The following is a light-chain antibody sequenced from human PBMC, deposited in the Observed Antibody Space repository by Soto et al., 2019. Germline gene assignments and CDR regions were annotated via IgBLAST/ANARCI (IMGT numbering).Light chain of an antibody. CDR3: QQYDSSPWT. Sequence: EIVLTQSPGTLSLSPGERATLSCRASQSVGSNYLAWYQQKPGQAPRLLIYGASSRATGIPDRFSGSGSGSDFTLTISRLEPEDFAVYYCQQYDSSPWTFGQGTKVDIK. CDR1: QSVGSNY. J-gene: IGKJ1*01. CDR2: GAS. V-gene: IGKV3-20*01.